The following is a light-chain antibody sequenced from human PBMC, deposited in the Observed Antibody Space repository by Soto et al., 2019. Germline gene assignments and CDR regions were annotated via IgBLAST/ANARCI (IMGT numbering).Light chain of an antibody. CDR1: SSDVGGYNY. V-gene: IGLV2-11*01. J-gene: IGLJ1*01. Sequence: QSVLTQPRSVSGSPGQLVTISCTGTSSDVGGYNYVSWYQQHPGKAPKLMIYDVSKRPSGVPDRFSGSKSGNTASLTISGLQAEDEADYYCCSYAGSYTSDVFGTGTKLTVL. CDR2: DVS. CDR3: CSYAGSYTSDV.